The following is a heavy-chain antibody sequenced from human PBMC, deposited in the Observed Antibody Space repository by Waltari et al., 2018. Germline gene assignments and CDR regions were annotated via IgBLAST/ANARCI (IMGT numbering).Heavy chain of an antibody. D-gene: IGHD2-2*01. V-gene: IGHV4-59*01. CDR1: GGSISSYY. Sequence: QVQLQESGPGLVKPSETLSLTCTVSGGSISSYYWSWIRQPPGKGLEWIGYIYYSGSTNYNPSLKSRVTISVDTSKNQFSLKLSSVTAADTAVYYCARDSGVPAALDYWGQGTLVTVSS. J-gene: IGHJ4*02. CDR2: IYYSGST. CDR3: ARDSGVPAALDY.